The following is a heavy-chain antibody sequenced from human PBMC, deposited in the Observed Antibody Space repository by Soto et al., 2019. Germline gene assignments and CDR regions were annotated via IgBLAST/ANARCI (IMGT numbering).Heavy chain of an antibody. CDR2: ISSSSYI. J-gene: IGHJ4*02. CDR3: ARVRHPYYFDY. Sequence: GGSLRLSCAASGFTFSSYSMNWVRQAPGKGLEWVSSISSSSYIYYADSVKGRFTISRDNAKNSLYLQMNSLRAEDTAVYYCARVRHPYYFDYWGQGTLVTVSS. V-gene: IGHV3-21*01. CDR1: GFTFSSYS.